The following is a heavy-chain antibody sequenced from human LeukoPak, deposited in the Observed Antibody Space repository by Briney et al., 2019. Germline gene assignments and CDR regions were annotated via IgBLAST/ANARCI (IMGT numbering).Heavy chain of an antibody. Sequence: SESLSLTCTVSGGSMGSYYWSWIRQPPGKGLEWIGYIYYSGSTNYNPSLKSRVTISVDTSKNQFSLKLSSVTAADTAVYYCVRLLRAAMAFDYWGQGTLVTVSS. D-gene: IGHD5-18*01. V-gene: IGHV4-59*08. CDR3: VRLLRAAMAFDY. J-gene: IGHJ4*02. CDR2: IYYSGST. CDR1: GGSMGSYY.